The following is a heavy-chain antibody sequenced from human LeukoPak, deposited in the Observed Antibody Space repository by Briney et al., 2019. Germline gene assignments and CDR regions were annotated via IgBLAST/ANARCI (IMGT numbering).Heavy chain of an antibody. CDR2: IYTSGST. D-gene: IGHD1-26*01. V-gene: IGHV4-61*02. CDR1: GNSISSGDYY. J-gene: IGHJ4*02. CDR3: ATVAAEWELRLGDY. Sequence: TLSLTCTVSGNSISSGDYYWSWIRQPAGKGLEWIGRIYTSGSTTYNPSLKSRVTISVDTSKNHFSLKLSSVTAADTAVYYCATVAAEWELRLGDYWGQGTLVTVSS.